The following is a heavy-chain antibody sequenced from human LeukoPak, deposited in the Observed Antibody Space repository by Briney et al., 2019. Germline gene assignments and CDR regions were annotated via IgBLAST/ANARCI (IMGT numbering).Heavy chain of an antibody. V-gene: IGHV1-69*13. CDR3: ASLINGGKPGGFDY. CDR1: GYTLTELS. CDR2: IIPIFGTA. D-gene: IGHD4-23*01. J-gene: IGHJ4*02. Sequence: ASVKVSCKVSGYTLTELSMHWVRQAPGKGLEWMGRIIPIFGTANYAQKFQGRVTITADESTSTAYMELSSLRSEDTAVYYCASLINGGKPGGFDYWGQGTLVTVSS.